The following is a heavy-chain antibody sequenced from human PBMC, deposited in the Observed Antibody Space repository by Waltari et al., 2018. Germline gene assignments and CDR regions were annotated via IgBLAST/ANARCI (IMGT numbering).Heavy chain of an antibody. D-gene: IGHD3-3*01. CDR2: ISYYGSNK. CDR1: GFTFSSYA. CDR3: GRERLEWLLTAGVDY. J-gene: IGHJ4*02. Sequence: QVQLVESGGGVVQPGRSLRLSCAASGFTFSSYAMHWVRQAPGKGLEWVAVISYYGSNKCYAEDVKGGFTISRDNSKNTRYLQMNSRRAEDTAVYYCGRERLEWLLTAGVDYWGQGTLVTVSS. V-gene: IGHV3-30-3*01.